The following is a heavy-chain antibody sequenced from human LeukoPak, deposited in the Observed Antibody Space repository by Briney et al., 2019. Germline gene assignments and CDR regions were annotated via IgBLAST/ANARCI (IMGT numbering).Heavy chain of an antibody. CDR2: IYHSGNT. CDR3: ASLYGSGTKGFDY. Sequence: KPSGTLSLTCAVSGGSISSSNWWSWVRQPPGKGLEWIGEIYHSGNTNYNPSLKSRVTISVDKSKNQFSLKLSSVTAADTAVYYCASLYGSGTKGFDYWGQGTLVTVSS. CDR1: GGSISSSNW. V-gene: IGHV4-4*02. J-gene: IGHJ4*02. D-gene: IGHD3-10*01.